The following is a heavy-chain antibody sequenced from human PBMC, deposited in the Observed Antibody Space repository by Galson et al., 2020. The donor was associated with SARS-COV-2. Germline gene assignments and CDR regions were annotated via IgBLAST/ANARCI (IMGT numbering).Heavy chain of an antibody. D-gene: IGHD5-12*01. V-gene: IGHV3-33*01. CDR2: IWYDGSNK. CDR3: ARDLSPHVFMGEDGYYSAFDY. J-gene: IGHJ4*02. CDR1: GFTFSSYG. Sequence: QLGESLKISCAASGFTFSSYGMHWVRQAPGKGLEWVAVIWYDGSNKYYADSVKGRFTISRDNSKNTLYLQMNSLRAEDTAVYYCARDLSPHVFMGEDGYYSAFDYWGRGSLVTVAS.